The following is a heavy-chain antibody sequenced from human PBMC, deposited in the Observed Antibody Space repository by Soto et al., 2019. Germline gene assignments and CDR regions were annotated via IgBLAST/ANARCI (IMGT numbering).Heavy chain of an antibody. V-gene: IGHV1-46*03. CDR1: GYTFTSYY. Sequence: ASVKVSCKASGYTFTSYYMHWVRQAPGQGLEWMGIINPSGGSTSYAQKFQGRVTMTRDTSTSTVYMELSSLRSEDTAVYYCARDTTHCSSTSCYDYYYYGMDVWGQGTTVTVSS. CDR2: INPSGGST. J-gene: IGHJ6*02. D-gene: IGHD2-2*01. CDR3: ARDTTHCSSTSCYDYYYYGMDV.